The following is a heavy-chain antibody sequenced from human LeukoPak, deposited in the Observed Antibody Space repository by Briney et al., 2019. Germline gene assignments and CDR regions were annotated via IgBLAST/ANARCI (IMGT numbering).Heavy chain of an antibody. V-gene: IGHV3-7*05. CDR1: GFTFSTYW. Sequence: GGSLRLSCAASGFTFSTYWMSWVRQAPGKGPEWVANMKPDGSEKHYVDSVKGRFTISRDNAKNSLYLRMNSLRADDTAVYFCARDGVWFGEFFDSWGQGTLVTVSS. CDR2: MKPDGSEK. CDR3: ARDGVWFGEFFDS. J-gene: IGHJ4*02. D-gene: IGHD3-10*01.